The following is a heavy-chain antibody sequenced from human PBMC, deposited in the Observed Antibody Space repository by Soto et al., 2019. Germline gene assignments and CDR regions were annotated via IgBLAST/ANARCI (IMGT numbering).Heavy chain of an antibody. Sequence: ASVKVSCKASGYTFTSSAMHWVRQAPVQRLEWMGWINAGNGNTKYSQKFQGRVTITRDTSASTAYMELSSLRSEDTAVYYCARILGYCSGGSCDYWGQGTLVTVSS. D-gene: IGHD2-15*01. CDR3: ARILGYCSGGSCDY. CDR1: GYTFTSSA. V-gene: IGHV1-3*01. J-gene: IGHJ4*02. CDR2: INAGNGNT.